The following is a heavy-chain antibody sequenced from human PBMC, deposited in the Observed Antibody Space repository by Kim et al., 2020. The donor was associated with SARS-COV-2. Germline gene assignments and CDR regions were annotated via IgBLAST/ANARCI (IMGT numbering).Heavy chain of an antibody. CDR2: ISSSSSYI. D-gene: IGHD2-21*02. V-gene: IGHV3-21*01. CDR3: ARDGAYCGGDCYSVSYYYGMDV. CDR1: GFTFSSCS. Sequence: GGSLRLSCAASGFTFSSCSMNWVRQAPGKGLEWVSSISSSSSYIYYADSVKGRFTISRDNAKNSLYLQMNSLRAEDTAVYYCARDGAYCGGDCYSVSYYYGMDVWGQGTTVTVSS. J-gene: IGHJ6*02.